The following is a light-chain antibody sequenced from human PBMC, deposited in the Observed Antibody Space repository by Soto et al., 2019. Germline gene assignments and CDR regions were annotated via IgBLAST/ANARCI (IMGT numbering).Light chain of an antibody. CDR3: QQYGSSPPYT. Sequence: EIVLTQSPGTLSLSPGERATLSCRASQSVSSSYLAWYQQKSGQAPRLLIYGASSRATGIPDRFSGSGSGTDFTLTISRLEPEDFEVYYCQQYGSSPPYTFGQGTKLEIE. J-gene: IGKJ2*01. V-gene: IGKV3-20*01. CDR1: QSVSSSY. CDR2: GAS.